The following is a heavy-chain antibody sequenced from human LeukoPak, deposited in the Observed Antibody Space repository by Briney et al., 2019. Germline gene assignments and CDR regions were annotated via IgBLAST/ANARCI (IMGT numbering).Heavy chain of an antibody. Sequence: GGSLRLSCAASGFPFSNAWMSWVRQAPGKGLEWVSYIRSSSRTIYYADSVKGRFTISRDNAKNSLFLQMNSLRAEDTAVYYCARDGSGRVPEMSAPDYWGQGTLVTVSS. CDR3: ARDGSGRVPEMSAPDY. V-gene: IGHV3-48*01. J-gene: IGHJ4*02. CDR2: IRSSSRTI. CDR1: GFPFSNAW. D-gene: IGHD3-10*01.